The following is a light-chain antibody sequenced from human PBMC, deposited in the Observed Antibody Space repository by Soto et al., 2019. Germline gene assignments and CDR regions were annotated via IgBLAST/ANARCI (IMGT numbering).Light chain of an antibody. J-gene: IGKJ4*01. CDR1: QSISSN. CDR2: GAS. CDR3: QQYYNWPLT. V-gene: IGKV3-15*01. Sequence: EIVMTQSPATLSVSPGERATLSCRASQSISSNLAWYQQKPGQPPRLLISGASARATDIPARFGGSGSGTEFSLPISSLQSEDFAIYYCQQYYNWPLTFGGGTKVEIK.